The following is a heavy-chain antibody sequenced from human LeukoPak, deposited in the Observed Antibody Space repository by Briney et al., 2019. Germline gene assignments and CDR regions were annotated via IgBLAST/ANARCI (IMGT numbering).Heavy chain of an antibody. Sequence: RTGGSLRLSCAASGFTFSSYAMSWVRQAPGKGLEWVSAISGSGGSTYYADSVKGRFTISRDNSKNTLYLQMNSLRAEDTAVYYCAKVHYVFWSGYLDYWGQGTLVTVSS. J-gene: IGHJ4*02. CDR2: ISGSGGST. CDR1: GFTFSSYA. CDR3: AKVHYVFWSGYLDY. D-gene: IGHD3-3*01. V-gene: IGHV3-23*01.